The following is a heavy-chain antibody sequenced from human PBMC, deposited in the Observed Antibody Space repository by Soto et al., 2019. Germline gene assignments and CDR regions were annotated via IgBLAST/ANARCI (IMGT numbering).Heavy chain of an antibody. CDR3: AKDTDAYSGYSYGLDY. CDR1: GFTFSSYA. D-gene: IGHD5-18*01. J-gene: IGHJ4*02. CDR2: ISGSGGST. V-gene: IGHV3-23*01. Sequence: PGGSLRLSCAASGFTFSSYAMSWVRQAPGKGLEWVSAISGSGGSTYYADSVKGRFTISRDNSKNTLYLQMNSLRAEDTAVYYCAKDTDAYSGYSYGLDYWGQGTLVTVSS.